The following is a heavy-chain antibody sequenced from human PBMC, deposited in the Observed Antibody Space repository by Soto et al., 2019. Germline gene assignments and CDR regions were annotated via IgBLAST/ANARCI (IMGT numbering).Heavy chain of an antibody. Sequence: QVQLQESGPGLVKPSETLSLTCSVSGGSISSYYWSWIRQPPGKGLEWIAYIYYSGTSYNPPLKSRVSLSLDTSKNQFSRKLSSVTAADTAVYYCARTYDGSGPNSGGYAFDIWGQGTMVTVSS. J-gene: IGHJ3*02. V-gene: IGHV4-59*01. CDR3: ARTYDGSGPNSGGYAFDI. CDR1: GGSISSYY. D-gene: IGHD3-22*01. CDR2: IYYSGT.